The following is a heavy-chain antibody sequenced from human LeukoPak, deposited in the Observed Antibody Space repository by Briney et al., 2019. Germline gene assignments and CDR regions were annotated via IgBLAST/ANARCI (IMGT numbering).Heavy chain of an antibody. D-gene: IGHD3-22*01. J-gene: IGHJ3*02. V-gene: IGHV4-39*07. Sequence: PSETLSLICTVSGDFISSSSYFWGWIRQSPGKGLEWIGSIYYSGSTYYNPSLKSRVTISEDTSKNQFSLNLSSVTAADTAVYYCARDALIYNYDSRYRPAFDIWGQGTMVTVSS. CDR3: ARDALIYNYDSRYRPAFDI. CDR2: IYYSGST. CDR1: GDFISSSSYF.